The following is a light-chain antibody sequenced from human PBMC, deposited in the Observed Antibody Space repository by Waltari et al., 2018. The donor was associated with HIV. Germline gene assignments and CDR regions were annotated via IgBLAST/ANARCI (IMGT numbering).Light chain of an antibody. CDR2: KDS. V-gene: IGLV3-25*03. CDR1: PLATQY. Sequence: SYELTQPPSVSVSPGKTAGITCTDDPLATQYSFWYRQRPGQAPVLVIYKDSERPSGIPARFSGSRSGTTVMLTISGVQAEDEADYYCQSVDSSRIWVFGGGTKLTVL. J-gene: IGLJ3*02. CDR3: QSVDSSRIWV.